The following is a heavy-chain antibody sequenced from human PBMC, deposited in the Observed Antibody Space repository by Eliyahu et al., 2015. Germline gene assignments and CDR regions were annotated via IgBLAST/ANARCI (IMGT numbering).Heavy chain of an antibody. Sequence: QLQLQESGPGLVKPSETLSLXCTVXGASISSSSYYWGWIRQSPGKGLEWIGTTHKXGSSYYSTSLRSRVTLSVDTSRNQFFLNLTSVTAADTAVYYCARHRGKTYGSIGWFDPWGQGTLVTVSS. D-gene: IGHD3-10*01. CDR2: THKXGSS. J-gene: IGHJ5*02. V-gene: IGHV4-39*01. CDR3: ARHRGKTYGSIGWFDP. CDR1: GASISSSSYY.